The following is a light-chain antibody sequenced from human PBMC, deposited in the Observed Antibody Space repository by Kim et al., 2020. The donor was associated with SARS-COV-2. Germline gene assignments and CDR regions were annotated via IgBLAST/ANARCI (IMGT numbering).Light chain of an antibody. CDR1: RSDIGAYKY. Sequence: SVTIPCTETRSDIGAYKYVSWYQQHPGKAPKLMIYEVNRRPSGVPDRFSGSKSGNTASLTVSGLQAEDEADYYCTSYAGSNNLDVFGTGTKVTVL. J-gene: IGLJ1*01. CDR3: TSYAGSNNLDV. V-gene: IGLV2-8*01. CDR2: EVN.